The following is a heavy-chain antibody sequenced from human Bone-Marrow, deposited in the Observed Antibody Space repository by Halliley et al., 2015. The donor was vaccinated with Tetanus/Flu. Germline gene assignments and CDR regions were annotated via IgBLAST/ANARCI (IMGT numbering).Heavy chain of an antibody. CDR2: IDTKNDIK. Sequence: QVQLVQSGTEVKKPGASVMISCKASGYSFITYGIHWVRQAPGQRLEWMAWIDTKNDIKKSSQKFQGRVTIARDTSANTAYMELSSLRSEDTAVYYCARDYYNSGGYHPWGQGTLVTVSS. V-gene: IGHV1-3*04. D-gene: IGHD3-22*01. CDR3: ARDYYNSGGYHP. J-gene: IGHJ4*02. CDR1: GYSFITYG.